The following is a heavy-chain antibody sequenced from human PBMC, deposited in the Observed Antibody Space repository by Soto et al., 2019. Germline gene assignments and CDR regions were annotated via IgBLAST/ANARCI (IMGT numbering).Heavy chain of an antibody. J-gene: IGHJ4*02. D-gene: IGHD3-9*01. Sequence: QVQLVQSGAEVKKPGASVKVSCEASGYSFIDYYIHWVRQAPGQGFEWVGRIGPKSGGTNSAQKFEGRVTMTWDTSLNTAYMELSSLKSDDTAVYYCARPPGYISDWYYFDLWGQGTRVTVSS. CDR3: ARPPGYISDWYYFDL. CDR1: GYSFIDYY. V-gene: IGHV1-2*02. CDR2: IGPKSGGT.